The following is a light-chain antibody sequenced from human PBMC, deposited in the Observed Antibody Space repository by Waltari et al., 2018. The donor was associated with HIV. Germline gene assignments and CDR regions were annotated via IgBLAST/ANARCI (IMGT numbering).Light chain of an antibody. J-gene: IGLJ3*02. Sequence: QSALTQPASVSGSPGQSLTISGAGGNTDVGVYNYVYWYQQYPGKVPKVVIYDVTERPSGVSNRFSGSKSGNTASLTISGLQAEDEADYYCCSFAGTNTWVFGGGTRLTV. V-gene: IGLV2-23*02. CDR1: NTDVGVYNY. CDR3: CSFAGTNTWV. CDR2: DVT.